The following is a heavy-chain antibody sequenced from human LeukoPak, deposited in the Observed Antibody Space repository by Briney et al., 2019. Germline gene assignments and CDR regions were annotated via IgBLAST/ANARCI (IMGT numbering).Heavy chain of an antibody. D-gene: IGHD5-24*01. CDR1: GGSISSSSYY. V-gene: IGHV4-39*01. Sequence: PSETLSLTCTVSGGSISSSSYYWGWIRQPPGKGLEWIGGLYLGGNTYYNPSLKSRVTVSVDTSKNQFSLKLSSVTAADTAVYHCARKGRDGYYFDYWGQGTLVTVSS. J-gene: IGHJ4*02. CDR3: ARKGRDGYYFDY. CDR2: LYLGGNT.